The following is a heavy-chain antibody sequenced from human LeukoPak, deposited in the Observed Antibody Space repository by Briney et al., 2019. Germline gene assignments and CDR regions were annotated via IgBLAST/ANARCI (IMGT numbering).Heavy chain of an antibody. CDR3: TRGSIAYYYMDV. V-gene: IGHV4-4*02. D-gene: IGHD3-22*01. J-gene: IGHJ6*03. CDR2: IYHSGST. Sequence: PSETLSLTCAVSGGSISSSNWWSWVRQPPGKGLEWIGEIYHSGSTNYNPSLKSRVTISIDASKNQFSLKLSSVTAADTAVYYCTRGSIAYYYMDVWGKGTTVTISS. CDR1: GGSISSSNW.